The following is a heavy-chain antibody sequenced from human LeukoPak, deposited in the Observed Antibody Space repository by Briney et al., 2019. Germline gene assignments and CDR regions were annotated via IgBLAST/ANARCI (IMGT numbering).Heavy chain of an antibody. V-gene: IGHV3-30*02. CDR2: IRYDGSNK. J-gene: IGHJ5*02. Sequence: PGGSLRLSCAASGFTFSSYGMHWVRQAPGKGLEWVAFIRYDGSNKYYADSVKGRFTISRDNSKNTLYLQMNSLRAEDTAVYYCSFGPRIAAAVQFDPWGQGTLVTVSS. CDR3: SFGPRIAAAVQFDP. CDR1: GFTFSSYG. D-gene: IGHD6-13*01.